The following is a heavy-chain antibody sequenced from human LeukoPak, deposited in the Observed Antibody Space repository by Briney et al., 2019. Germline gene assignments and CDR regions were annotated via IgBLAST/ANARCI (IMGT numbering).Heavy chain of an antibody. CDR1: GFTFSNYA. V-gene: IGHV3-23*01. D-gene: IGHD3-22*01. J-gene: IGHJ4*02. CDR3: AKHLYYDSGAYHTLSSFDY. CDR2: ISGSGGST. Sequence: GGSLRLSCAASGFTFSNYAMSWARQAPGKGLEWVSVISGSGGSTYYADSVKGRFTISRDNSKNTLYVQMNSLRDEDAAVYYCAKHLYYDSGAYHTLSSFDYWGQGTLVTVSS.